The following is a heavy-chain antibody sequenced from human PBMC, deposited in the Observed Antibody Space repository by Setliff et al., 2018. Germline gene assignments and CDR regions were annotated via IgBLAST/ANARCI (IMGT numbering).Heavy chain of an antibody. CDR2: IGVYTGRI. V-gene: IGHV1-18*01. Sequence: ASVKVSCKASGYTFSESIVSWVRQAPGQGLEWMGWIGVYTGRISSAQKFQDRLTMTTEKSTNMAYMELRGLRSDDTAVYYCAISSLSICSGGTCPNAFDIWGQGTMVTVSS. CDR1: GYTFSESI. D-gene: IGHD2-15*01. CDR3: AISSLSICSGGTCPNAFDI. J-gene: IGHJ3*02.